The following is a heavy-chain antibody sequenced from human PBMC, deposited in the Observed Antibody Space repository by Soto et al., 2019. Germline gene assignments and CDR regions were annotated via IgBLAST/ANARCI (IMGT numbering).Heavy chain of an antibody. V-gene: IGHV1-69*12. J-gene: IGHJ2*01. CDR1: GGTFSGYA. CDR3: ARVFHGIVGNWYFDL. Sequence: QVQLVQSGAEVKKPGSSVKVSCKASGGTFSGYAISWVRQAPGQGLEWMGGIIPIFGTANYAQKFQGRVTITADESTSTAYMELSSLRSEDTAVYYCARVFHGIVGNWYFDLWGRGTLVTVSS. D-gene: IGHD1-26*01. CDR2: IIPIFGTA.